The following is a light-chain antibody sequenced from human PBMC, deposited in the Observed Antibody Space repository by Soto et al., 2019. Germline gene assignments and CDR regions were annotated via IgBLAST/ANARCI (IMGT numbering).Light chain of an antibody. Sequence: QSVLTQPPSASGTPGQTVFISCSGSSSNIGGTNYAYWYQQLPGAAPKLLMHSNNLRPSGVPERISGSKFGTAASLAISGVRSEDEAVYHCASWDERLGAFIFGGGTKVTVL. CDR2: SNN. V-gene: IGLV1-47*02. CDR1: SSNIGGTNY. J-gene: IGLJ2*01. CDR3: ASWDERLGAFI.